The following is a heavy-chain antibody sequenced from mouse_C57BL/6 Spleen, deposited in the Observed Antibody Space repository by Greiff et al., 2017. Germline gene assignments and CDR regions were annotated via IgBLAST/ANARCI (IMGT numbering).Heavy chain of an antibody. V-gene: IGHV5-16*01. J-gene: IGHJ3*01. Sequence: DVKLVESEGGLVQPGSSMKLSCTASGFTFSDYYMAWVRQVPEKGLEWVANINYDGSSTYYLDSLKSRFIISRDNAKNILYLQMSSLKSEDTATYYCARDDGYSFAYWGQGTLVTVSA. CDR1: GFTFSDYY. CDR2: INYDGSST. CDR3: ARDDGYSFAY. D-gene: IGHD2-3*01.